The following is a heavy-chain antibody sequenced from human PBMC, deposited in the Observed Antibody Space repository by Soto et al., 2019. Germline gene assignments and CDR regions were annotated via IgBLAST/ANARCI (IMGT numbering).Heavy chain of an antibody. CDR1: GGTFSSYP. J-gene: IGHJ6*03. CDR2: IIPIFGMA. D-gene: IGHD2-2*01. Sequence: QVPLVQSGAEVKKPGSSVKVSCKASGGTFSSYPVNWVRQAPGQGLEWMGRIIPIFGMANYAQKFQGRVTITADESTSTAYMQLSSLRSEDTGLYYCAREEAQYQLLHSYYYMDVWGKGTTVTVSS. CDR3: AREEAQYQLLHSYYYMDV. V-gene: IGHV1-69*15.